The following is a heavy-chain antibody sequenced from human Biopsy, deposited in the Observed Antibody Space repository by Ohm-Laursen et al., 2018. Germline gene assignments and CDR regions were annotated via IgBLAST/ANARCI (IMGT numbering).Heavy chain of an antibody. Sequence: SLRLSCAASGFIFSTYTMNWVCQAPGEGLEWVSSISSRSSDIYYADSVQGRITISRYNAKNSLFLHMNRLRAEDTAVDYCSRENGVKWDPSLSYFNGIELLGPGTTVTVS. J-gene: IGHJ6*02. CDR3: SRENGVKWDPSLSYFNGIEL. CDR1: GFIFSTYT. CDR2: ISSRSSDI. V-gene: IGHV3-21*01. D-gene: IGHD2/OR15-2a*01.